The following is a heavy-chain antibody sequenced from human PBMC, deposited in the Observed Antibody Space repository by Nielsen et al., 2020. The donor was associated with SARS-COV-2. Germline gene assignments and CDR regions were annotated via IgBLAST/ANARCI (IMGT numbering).Heavy chain of an antibody. CDR2: ISSDGTST. CDR3: AALPGYYGSGSSP. Sequence: GGSLRLSCAASGFTFSSYWMHWVRQAPGEGLGWVSRISSDGTSTTYADSVKGRFTISRDNAKNSLYLQMNSLRAEDTALYYCAALPGYYGSGSSPWGQGTLVTVSS. V-gene: IGHV3-74*01. CDR1: GFTFSSYW. D-gene: IGHD3-10*01. J-gene: IGHJ5*02.